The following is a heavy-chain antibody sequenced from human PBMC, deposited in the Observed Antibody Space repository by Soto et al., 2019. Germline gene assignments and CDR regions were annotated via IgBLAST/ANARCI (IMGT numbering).Heavy chain of an antibody. Sequence: ASVKVSCKASGYTFTSYGISWVRQAPGQGLEWMGWISAYNGNTNYAQKRQGRVTMTTDTSTSTAYMELRSLRSDDTAVYYCARDYEEITIFGVVVDAFDIWGQGTMVTVSS. D-gene: IGHD3-3*01. CDR1: GYTFTSYG. V-gene: IGHV1-18*01. J-gene: IGHJ3*02. CDR2: ISAYNGNT. CDR3: ARDYEEITIFGVVVDAFDI.